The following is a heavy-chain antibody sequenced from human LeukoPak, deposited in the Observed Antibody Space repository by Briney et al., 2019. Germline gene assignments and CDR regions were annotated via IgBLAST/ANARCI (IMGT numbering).Heavy chain of an antibody. D-gene: IGHD1-14*01. CDR1: GLTFSTYS. CDR3: ARAAQPGFDP. CDR2: ISSDSGTI. V-gene: IGHV3-48*01. J-gene: IGHJ5*02. Sequence: PGGSLRLSCGASGLTFSTYSMNWVRQAPGKGLEWVSYISSDSGTIYYADSVKGRFTISRDNAKNSLYLQMNSLRAEDTAVYYCARAAQPGFDPWGQGTLVTIS.